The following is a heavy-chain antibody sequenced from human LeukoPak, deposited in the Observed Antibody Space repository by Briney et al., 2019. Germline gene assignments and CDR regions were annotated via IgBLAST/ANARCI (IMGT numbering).Heavy chain of an antibody. CDR1: GYTFTGYY. V-gene: IGHV1-2*02. CDR2: INPNSGGT. Sequence: GASVKVSCKASGYTFTGYYMHWVRQAPGQGLEWMGWINPNSGGTNYAQKFQGRVTMTRDTSISTAYMERSRLRSDDMAVYYCARDWGHTYYYDSSGYYPDYWGQGTLVTVSS. J-gene: IGHJ4*02. D-gene: IGHD3-22*01. CDR3: ARDWGHTYYYDSSGYYPDY.